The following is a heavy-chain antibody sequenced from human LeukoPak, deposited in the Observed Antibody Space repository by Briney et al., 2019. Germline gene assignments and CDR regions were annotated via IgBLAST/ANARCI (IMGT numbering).Heavy chain of an antibody. CDR2: INPSDGST. CDR1: GYTFTSYY. J-gene: IGHJ4*02. Sequence: ASVTVSCKASGYTFTSYYMHWARQAPGQGLEWMGIINPSDGSTNYAQKFQGRVTMTRDRSRSTVYLELSSLRSEDTAVYYCTRPKDSGSHLFLFDYWGQGTLVTVSS. CDR3: TRPKDSGSHLFLFDY. V-gene: IGHV1-46*01. D-gene: IGHD1-26*01.